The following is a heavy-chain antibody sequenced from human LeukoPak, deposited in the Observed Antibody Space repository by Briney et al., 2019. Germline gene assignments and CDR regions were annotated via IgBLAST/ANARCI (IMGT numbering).Heavy chain of an antibody. CDR1: GVTFSSYA. D-gene: IGHD3-10*01. V-gene: IGHV3-23*01. CDR3: AKDHYVSGRYDAFYI. CDR2: ITTSGGST. J-gene: IGHJ3*02. Sequence: PGGSLRLSCAASGVTFSSYAMSWVRQAPGEGLEWVSSITTSGGSTYYADPVKGRFTISRDDAKNTLYLQINSLRAEDTAVYYCAKDHYVSGRYDAFYIWGQETMVTVSS.